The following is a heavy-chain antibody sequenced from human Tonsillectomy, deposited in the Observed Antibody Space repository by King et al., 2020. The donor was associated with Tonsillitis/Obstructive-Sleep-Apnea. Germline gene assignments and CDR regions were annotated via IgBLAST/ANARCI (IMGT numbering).Heavy chain of an antibody. V-gene: IGHV3-23*04. CDR1: GFTFSSYV. Sequence: VQLVESGGGLVRPGGSLRLSCAASGFTFSSYVMSWVRQAPGKGLEWVSAISGSGGTTYYADSVKGRFTISRDNSKNTLYLQMNSLRAEDTAMYYCAKEGEQLPHLDYWGQGTLVTVSS. CDR3: AKEGEQLPHLDY. D-gene: IGHD2-2*01. J-gene: IGHJ4*02. CDR2: ISGSGGTT.